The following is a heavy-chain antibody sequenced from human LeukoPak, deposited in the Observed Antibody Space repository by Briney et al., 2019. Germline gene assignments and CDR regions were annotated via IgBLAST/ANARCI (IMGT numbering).Heavy chain of an antibody. Sequence: SETLSLTCTVSGGSFTTHYWNWFRQPAGKGLEWIGRIYSGGSTNYKSSLKSRVIMSIDTSKRQLSLKLSSVTAADTAIYYCARDIGLDFSSSSFASDIWGPGTLVIVSS. CDR1: GGSFTTHY. CDR2: IYSGGST. D-gene: IGHD6-6*01. J-gene: IGHJ3*02. CDR3: ARDIGLDFSSSSFASDI. V-gene: IGHV4-4*07.